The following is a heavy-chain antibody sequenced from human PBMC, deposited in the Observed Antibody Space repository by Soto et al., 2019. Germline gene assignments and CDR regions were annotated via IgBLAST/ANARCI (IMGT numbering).Heavy chain of an antibody. D-gene: IGHD5-18*01. CDR1: GGTFSTSA. J-gene: IGHJ4*02. Sequence: ASVRVSCKAPGGTFSTSAISWVRQAPGQGFEWMGGIIPMFGTANYAQRFQDRVTITADESTNTVYMELSSLRSEDTAVYFCASGIQLWLRRINNGYSGWGQGTLVTVSS. CDR3: ASGIQLWLRRINNGYSG. CDR2: IIPMFGTA. V-gene: IGHV1-69*13.